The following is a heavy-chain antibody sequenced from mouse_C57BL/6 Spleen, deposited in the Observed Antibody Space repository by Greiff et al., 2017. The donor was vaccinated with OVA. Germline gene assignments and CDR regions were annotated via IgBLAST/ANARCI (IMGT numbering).Heavy chain of an antibody. J-gene: IGHJ2*01. Sequence: QVHVKQPGAELVKPGASVKMSCKASGYTFTSYWITWVKQRPGQGLEWIGDIYPGSGSTNYNEKFKSKATLTVDTSSSTAYMQLSSLTSEDSAVYYCARGVLRKRDYFDYWGQGTTLTVSS. CDR3: ARGVLRKRDYFDY. D-gene: IGHD1-1*01. CDR2: IYPGSGST. V-gene: IGHV1-55*01. CDR1: GYTFTSYW.